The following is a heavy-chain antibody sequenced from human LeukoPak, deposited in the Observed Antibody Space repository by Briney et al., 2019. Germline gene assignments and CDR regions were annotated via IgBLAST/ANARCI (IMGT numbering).Heavy chain of an antibody. Sequence: GGSLRLSCAASGFSFSSYVMSWVRQAPGKGLEWVSAVSGSGGSTYSADSVKGRFTISRDNSKNMVYLQTSSLRAEDTAVYYCARAGSWSSRPYFDYWGQGILVSVSS. CDR1: GFSFSSYV. V-gene: IGHV3-23*01. CDR2: VSGSGGST. D-gene: IGHD1-26*01. J-gene: IGHJ4*02. CDR3: ARAGSWSSRPYFDY.